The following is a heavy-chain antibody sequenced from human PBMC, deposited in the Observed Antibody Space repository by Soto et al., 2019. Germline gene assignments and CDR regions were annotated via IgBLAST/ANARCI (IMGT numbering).Heavy chain of an antibody. CDR1: GGSISSSSYY. D-gene: IGHD5-18*01. Sequence: SETLSLTCTVSGGSISSSSYYWGWIRQPPGKGLEWIGRIYYSGSTYYNPSLKSRVTIPVDTSKNQFSLKLSSVTAADTAVYYCARQHSYGYDWVDYWGQGTLVTVSS. CDR2: IYYSGST. J-gene: IGHJ4*02. CDR3: ARQHSYGYDWVDY. V-gene: IGHV4-39*01.